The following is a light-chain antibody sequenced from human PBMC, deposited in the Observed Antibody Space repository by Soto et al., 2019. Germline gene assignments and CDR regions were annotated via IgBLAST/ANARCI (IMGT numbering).Light chain of an antibody. CDR3: QQSYSTTWT. V-gene: IGKV1-39*01. CDR2: AAS. Sequence: DITMKQSPASLSAPVGDRVTIPCRASQGISTYLNWYQQKPGKAPKLLIYAASSLQSGVPSRFSGSGSETDFTLTISSLQPEDFATYSCQQSYSTTWTFGQGTKVDI. CDR1: QGISTY. J-gene: IGKJ1*01.